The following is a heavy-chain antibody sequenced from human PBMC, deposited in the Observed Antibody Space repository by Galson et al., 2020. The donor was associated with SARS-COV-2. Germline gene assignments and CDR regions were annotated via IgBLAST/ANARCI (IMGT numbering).Heavy chain of an antibody. CDR3: AKILNSASGPAVAGRYWYFDL. CDR1: GFIFSTYA. J-gene: IGHJ2*01. Sequence: TGGSLRLSCAASGFIFSTYAMSWVRQSPGKGLEWVSTISGSGGTTYYSDSVKGRFTISRDNSKNTLYLQMNSLRAEDTALYYCAKILNSASGPAVAGRYWYFDLWGRGTLVTVSS. D-gene: IGHD6-19*01. CDR2: ISGSGGTT. V-gene: IGHV3-23*01.